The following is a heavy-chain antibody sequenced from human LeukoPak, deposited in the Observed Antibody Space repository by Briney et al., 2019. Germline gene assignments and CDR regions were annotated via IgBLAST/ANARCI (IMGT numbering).Heavy chain of an antibody. CDR2: IKQDGSEK. J-gene: IGHJ6*03. D-gene: IGHD1-7*01. CDR1: GFTFSSYW. CDR3: ARVRGTWYYYYMDV. V-gene: IGHV3-7*01. Sequence: GGSLRLSCAASGFTFSSYWMSWVRQAPGKGLDWVANIKQDGSEKYYVDSVKGRFTISRDNAKNSLYLQMNSLRAEDTAVYYCARVRGTWYYYYMDVWGKGTTVTVSS.